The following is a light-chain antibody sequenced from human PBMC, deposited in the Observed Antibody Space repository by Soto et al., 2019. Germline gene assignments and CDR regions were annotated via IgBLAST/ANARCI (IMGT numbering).Light chain of an antibody. V-gene: IGLV2-8*01. J-gene: IGLJ1*01. CDR1: NNDIGGYIY. CDR3: SSYSLSSNYV. CDR2: EDN. Sequence: QSVLTQPPSASGSPGQTVTISCTGTNNDIGGYIYVSWYQQLPGKAPKLMIYEDNKRPSGVPDRFSDSKSGNTASLTVSGLQAEDEDECFSSSYSLSSNYVFGTGTKLTVL.